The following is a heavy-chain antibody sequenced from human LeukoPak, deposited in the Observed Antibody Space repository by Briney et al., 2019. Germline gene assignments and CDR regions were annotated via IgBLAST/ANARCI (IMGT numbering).Heavy chain of an antibody. CDR1: GYTFTSYY. J-gene: IGHJ6*03. CDR2: ISPSGGST. CDR3: ARDKYGDYLDLYYYYMDV. D-gene: IGHD4-17*01. V-gene: IGHV1-46*01. Sequence: ASVKVSCKASGYTFTSYYMHWVRRAPGQGLEWMGIISPSGGSTSYAQKFQGRVTMTRDMSTSTVYMELSSLRSEDTAVYYCARDKYGDYLDLYYYYMDVWGKGTTVTVSS.